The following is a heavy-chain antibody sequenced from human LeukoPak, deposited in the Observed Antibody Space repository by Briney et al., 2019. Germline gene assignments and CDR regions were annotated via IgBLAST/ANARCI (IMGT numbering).Heavy chain of an antibody. J-gene: IGHJ6*03. CDR1: GGSISSSSYY. V-gene: IGHV4-39*01. CDR2: IHYSGST. CDR3: ARAVGSGSFQTYYYYMDV. Sequence: SETLSLTCTVSGGSISSSSYYWGWIRQPPGKELEWIGSIHYSGSTYYNPSLKSRVTISVDTSKNQFSLKLSSVTAADTAVYYCARAVGSGSFQTYYYYMDVWGKGTTVTISS. D-gene: IGHD3-10*01.